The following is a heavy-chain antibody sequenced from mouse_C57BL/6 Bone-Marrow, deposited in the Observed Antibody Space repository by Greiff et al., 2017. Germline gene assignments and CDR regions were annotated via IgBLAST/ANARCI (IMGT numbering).Heavy chain of an antibody. Sequence: QVQLQQPGAELVMPGASVKLSCKASGYTFTSYWMHWVKQRPGQGLEWIGEIDPSDSYTNYNQKFKGKSTLTVDKSSSTAYMQLSSLTSEDSAVHSCALPIYDEYDGRTAYWGQGTLVTVSA. D-gene: IGHD2-4*01. CDR3: ALPIYDEYDGRTAY. V-gene: IGHV1-69*01. CDR1: GYTFTSYW. CDR2: IDPSDSYT. J-gene: IGHJ3*01.